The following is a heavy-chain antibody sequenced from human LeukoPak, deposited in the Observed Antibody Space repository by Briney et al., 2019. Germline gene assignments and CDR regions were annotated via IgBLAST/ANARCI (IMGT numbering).Heavy chain of an antibody. CDR1: GGSISSYY. V-gene: IGHV4-59*01. CDR3: ARGVNDFWSGYLYWFDP. Sequence: PSETLSLTCTVSGGSISSYYWSWIRQPPGKGLEWIGYIYYSGSTNYNPSLKSRVTISVDTSKNQFSLKLSSVTAADTAVYYCARGVNDFWSGYLYWFDPWGQGTLATVSS. J-gene: IGHJ5*02. CDR2: IYYSGST. D-gene: IGHD3-3*01.